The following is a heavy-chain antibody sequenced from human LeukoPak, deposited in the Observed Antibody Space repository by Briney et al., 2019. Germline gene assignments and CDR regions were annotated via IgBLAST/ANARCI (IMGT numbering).Heavy chain of an antibody. J-gene: IGHJ4*02. CDR3: AKDRVPSSIAAAGTFDY. Sequence: GGSLRLSCVASQFTFNTHWMSWVRQAPGKGLEWVSAISGSGGSTYYADSVKGRFTISRDNSKNTLYLQMNSLRAEDTAVYYCAKDRVPSSIAAAGTFDYWGQGTLVTVSS. V-gene: IGHV3-23*01. D-gene: IGHD6-13*01. CDR2: ISGSGGST. CDR1: QFTFNTHW.